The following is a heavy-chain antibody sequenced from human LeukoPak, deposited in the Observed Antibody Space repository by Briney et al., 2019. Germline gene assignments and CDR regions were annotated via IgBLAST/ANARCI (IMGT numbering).Heavy chain of an antibody. CDR1: GYSFTSYW. D-gene: IGHD3-3*01. CDR3: ARHPGRITIFGVAPDY. J-gene: IGHJ4*02. CDR2: IYPGDSDT. Sequence: GESLKISCKGSGYSFTSYWIGWVRQMPGKGLELMWIIYPGDSDTRYSPSFQGQVTISADKSISTAYLQWSSLKASDTAMYYCARHPGRITIFGVAPDYWGQGTLVTVSS. V-gene: IGHV5-51*01.